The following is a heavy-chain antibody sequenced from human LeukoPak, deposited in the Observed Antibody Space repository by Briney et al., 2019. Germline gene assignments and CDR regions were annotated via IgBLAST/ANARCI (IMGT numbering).Heavy chain of an antibody. J-gene: IGHJ6*04. CDR3: AKDQGQWPVQVDV. V-gene: IGHV4-59*01. CDR1: GGSISSYY. Sequence: SETLSLTCTVSGGSISSYYWSWIRQPPGKGLEWIGYIYYSGSTNYNPSLKSRVTISVDTSKNQFSLKLSSVTAADTAVYYCAKDQGQWPVQVDVWGKGTTVTVSS. D-gene: IGHD6-19*01. CDR2: IYYSGST.